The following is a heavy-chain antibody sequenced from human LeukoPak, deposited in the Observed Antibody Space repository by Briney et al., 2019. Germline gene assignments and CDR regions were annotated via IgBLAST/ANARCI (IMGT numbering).Heavy chain of an antibody. CDR1: GYTFTGYY. Sequence: ASVKVSCKASGYTFTGYYMHWVRQAPGQGLEWMGWINPNSGGTNYAQKLQGRVTMTTDTSTSTAYMELRSLRSDDTAVDYCAXXSSAGIAVAGDYYMDVWGKGTTVTVSS. V-gene: IGHV1-2*02. D-gene: IGHD6-19*01. CDR2: INPNSGGT. J-gene: IGHJ6*03. CDR3: AXXSSAGIAVAGDYYMDV.